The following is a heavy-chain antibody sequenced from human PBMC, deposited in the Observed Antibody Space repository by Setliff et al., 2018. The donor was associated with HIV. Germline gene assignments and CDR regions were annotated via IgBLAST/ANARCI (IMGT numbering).Heavy chain of an antibody. J-gene: IGHJ5*02. D-gene: IGHD3-10*01. V-gene: IGHV4-61*01. CDR1: GGSITAPYNY. CDR3: ARSSYYYGSGLDS. Sequence: SETLSLTCTVSGGSITAPYNYWSWIRQPPGKGLEYIGHVSSSGSTNYNPSLESRLIISIDTSKSQISLTLTSLTTADTAVYYCARSSYYYGSGLDSWGQGTLVTVSS. CDR2: VSSSGST.